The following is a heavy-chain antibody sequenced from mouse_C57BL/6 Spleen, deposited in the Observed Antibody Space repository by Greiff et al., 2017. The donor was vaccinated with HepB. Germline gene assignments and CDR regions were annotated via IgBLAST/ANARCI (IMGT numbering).Heavy chain of an antibody. V-gene: IGHV1-80*01. CDR3: ARDGKTAQATYAMDY. CDR2: IYPGDGDT. CDR1: GYAFSSYW. D-gene: IGHD3-2*02. Sequence: QVQLQQSGAELVKPGASVKISCKASGYAFSSYWMNWVKQRPGKGLEWIGQIYPGDGDTNYNGKFKGKATLTADKSSSTAYMQLSSLTSEDSAVYFCARDGKTAQATYAMDYWGQGTSVTVSS. J-gene: IGHJ4*01.